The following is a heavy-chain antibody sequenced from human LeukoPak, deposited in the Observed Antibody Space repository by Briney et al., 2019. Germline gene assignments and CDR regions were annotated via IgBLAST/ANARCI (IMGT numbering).Heavy chain of an antibody. V-gene: IGHV3-20*03. J-gene: IGHJ4*02. CDR3: ARDHIAVAGTLCY. D-gene: IGHD6-19*01. CDR1: GFTFDDYG. CDR2: INWNGGST. Sequence: GGSLRLSFAASGFTFDDYGMSLVRQAPGKGLGWVSGINWNGGSTGYADSEKCRFTISRDNAKNSLYLQMNSLRAEDTALYYCARDHIAVAGTLCYWGQGTLVTVSS.